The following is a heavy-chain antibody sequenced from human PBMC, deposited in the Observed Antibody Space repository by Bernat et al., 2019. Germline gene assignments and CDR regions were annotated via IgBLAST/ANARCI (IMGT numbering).Heavy chain of an antibody. CDR1: GYTFTSYG. Sequence: GAEVKRPGAAGKVSCKASGYTFTSYGISWVRQAPGQGLEWMGWISAYNGNTNYAQKLQGRVTMTTDTSTSTAYMELRSLRSDDTAVYYCATYKGRATVTTEVWGQGTLVTVSS. CDR2: ISAYNGNT. V-gene: IGHV1-18*01. CDR3: ATYKGRATVTTEV. D-gene: IGHD4-17*01. J-gene: IGHJ4*02.